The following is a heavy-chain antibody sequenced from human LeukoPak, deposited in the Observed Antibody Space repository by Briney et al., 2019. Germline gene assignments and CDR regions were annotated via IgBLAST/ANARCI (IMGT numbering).Heavy chain of an antibody. CDR2: IRYDGSNK. CDR1: GFTFSSYG. Sequence: PGGSLRLSCAASGFTFSSYGMHWVRQAPGKGLEWVAFIRYDGSNKYYADSVKGRFTISRDNTKNTLYLQMNSLRAEDTAVYYCAKIGRALLNYYDSSGYSHYWGQGTLVTVSS. D-gene: IGHD3-22*01. V-gene: IGHV3-30*02. CDR3: AKIGRALLNYYDSSGYSHY. J-gene: IGHJ4*02.